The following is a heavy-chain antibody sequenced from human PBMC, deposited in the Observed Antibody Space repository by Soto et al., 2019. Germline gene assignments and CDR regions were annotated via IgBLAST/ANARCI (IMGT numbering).Heavy chain of an antibody. V-gene: IGHV4-59*01. CDR2: IYYSGST. Sequence: PSETLSLTCTVSGGSISSYYWSWIRQPPGKGLEWIGYIYYSGSTNYNPSLKSRVTISVDTSKNQFSLKLSSVTAADTAVYYCARSPLSNYSSGRSVYFDYWRQGTLVTVSS. CDR3: ARSPLSNYSSGRSVYFDY. CDR1: GGSISSYY. J-gene: IGHJ4*02. D-gene: IGHD6-19*01.